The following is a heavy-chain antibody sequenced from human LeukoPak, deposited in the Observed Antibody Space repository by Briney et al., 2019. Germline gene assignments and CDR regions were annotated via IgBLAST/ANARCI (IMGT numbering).Heavy chain of an antibody. V-gene: IGHV3-7*01. CDR3: ARERVIAAAGDGFDS. J-gene: IGHJ4*02. Sequence: GGSLRLSCVVSGFTFSDHYMNWVRQAPGKGLEWVAAINQDGSEKFYVDSVKGRFTISRDNAKNSLFLQMNVLRDEDTALYYCARERVIAAAGDGFDSWGQGTLGTVSS. CDR2: INQDGSEK. CDR1: GFTFSDHY. D-gene: IGHD2-21*01.